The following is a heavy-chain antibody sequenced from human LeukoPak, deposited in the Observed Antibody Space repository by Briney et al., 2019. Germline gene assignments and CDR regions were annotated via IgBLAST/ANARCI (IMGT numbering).Heavy chain of an antibody. CDR3: ATALLWSGYYKYFQH. D-gene: IGHD3-3*01. CDR1: GYTFTSYD. V-gene: IGHV1-8*01. J-gene: IGHJ1*01. CDR2: MNPNSGNT. Sequence: ASVKVSCKASGYTFTSYDINWVRQATGQGLEWMGWMNPNSGNTGYAQKFQGRVTMTRNTSISTAYMELSSLRSEDTAVYYCATALLWSGYYKYFQHWGQGTLVTVSS.